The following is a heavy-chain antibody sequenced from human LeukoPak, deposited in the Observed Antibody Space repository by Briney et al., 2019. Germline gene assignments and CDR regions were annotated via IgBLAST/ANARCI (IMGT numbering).Heavy chain of an antibody. CDR2: ISSGGST. D-gene: IGHD1-7*01. CDR1: GFTVSYNY. V-gene: IGHV3-66*01. CDR3: AKNYGDY. J-gene: IGHJ4*02. Sequence: PGGSLRLSCAASGFTVSYNYMSWVRQAPGKGLEWVSVISSGGSTNYAASVKGRFTISRDNSKNTLFLQMNSLRAEDTAVYYCAKNYGDYWGQGTLVTVSS.